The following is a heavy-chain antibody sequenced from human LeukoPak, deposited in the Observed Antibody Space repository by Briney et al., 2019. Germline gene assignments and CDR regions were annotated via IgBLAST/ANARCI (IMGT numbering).Heavy chain of an antibody. J-gene: IGHJ4*02. CDR3: AKQGYCSGGSCQYYFDY. Sequence: AGGSLRLSCAASGFTFSSYGMHWVRQATGKGLEWVAVIWYDGSNKYYADSVKGRFTISRDNSKNTLYLQMNSLRAEDTAVYYCAKQGYCSGGSCQYYFDYWGQGTLVTVSS. V-gene: IGHV3-33*06. D-gene: IGHD2-15*01. CDR1: GFTFSSYG. CDR2: IWYDGSNK.